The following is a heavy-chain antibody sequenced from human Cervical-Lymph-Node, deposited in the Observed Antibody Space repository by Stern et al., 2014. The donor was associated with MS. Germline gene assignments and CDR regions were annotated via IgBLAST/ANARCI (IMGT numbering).Heavy chain of an antibody. CDR2: ISSSSGFI. CDR3: ARNRLPKIVGTTSWDY. Sequence: VQLVESGGGLVKPGGSLRLSCAASGLTFNDYTMNWVRQAPGEGLEWVSSISSSSGFIYYADSVKGRFTISRDNAENSLFLQMNSLRAEDTAVYYCARNRLPKIVGTTSWDYWGQGTLVTVSS. J-gene: IGHJ4*02. V-gene: IGHV3-21*01. D-gene: IGHD1-26*01. CDR1: GLTFNDYT.